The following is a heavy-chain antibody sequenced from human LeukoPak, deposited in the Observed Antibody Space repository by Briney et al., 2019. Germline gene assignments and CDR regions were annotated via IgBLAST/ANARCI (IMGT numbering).Heavy chain of an antibody. CDR2: IKQDGREK. J-gene: IGHJ4*02. D-gene: IGHD6-13*01. Sequence: GGSLRLSCAASGFTFSNYWMNWVRQAPGEGLEWVANIKQDGREKYYVDSVKGRFTISRDSAKNSLYLQMNSLRAEDTAVYYCARGTLAAGGLDYWGQGTLVTVSS. CDR3: ARGTLAAGGLDY. V-gene: IGHV3-7*01. CDR1: GFTFSNYW.